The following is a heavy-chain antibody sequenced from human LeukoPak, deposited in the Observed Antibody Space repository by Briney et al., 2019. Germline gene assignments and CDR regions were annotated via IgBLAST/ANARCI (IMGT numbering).Heavy chain of an antibody. D-gene: IGHD1-26*01. CDR1: GGSISSNIYY. CDR2: IYYSGST. Sequence: SETLSLTCTVSGGSISSNIYYWSWIRQPPGKGLEWIGYIYYSGSTNYNPSLKSRVTISVDTSKNQFSLKLSSVTAADTAVYYCARDNSVGDNAWWFDPWGQGTLVTVSS. V-gene: IGHV4-61*01. J-gene: IGHJ5*02. CDR3: ARDNSVGDNAWWFDP.